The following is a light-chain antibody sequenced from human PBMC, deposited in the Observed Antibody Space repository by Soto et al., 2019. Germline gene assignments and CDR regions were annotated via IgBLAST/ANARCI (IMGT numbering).Light chain of an antibody. V-gene: IGKV3-11*01. CDR3: QQRSNWPPIT. CDR2: DAS. J-gene: IGKJ5*01. CDR1: QSVNYH. Sequence: EIVLTQSPATLSLSPGERATLSCRASQSVNYHLAWYQQKPGQAPRLLIYDASTRATGIPARFSGSGSGTDFTLTISSLEPEDFAVYYCQQRSNWPPITFGQGTRLETK.